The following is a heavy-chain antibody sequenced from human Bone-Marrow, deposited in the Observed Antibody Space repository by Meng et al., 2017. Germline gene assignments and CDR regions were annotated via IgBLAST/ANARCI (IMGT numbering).Heavy chain of an antibody. CDR3: ARERDYGDYAH. J-gene: IGHJ4*02. CDR1: GFTFSSYW. Sequence: GESLKISCAASGFTFSSYWMSWVRQAPGKGLEWVANIKQDGSEKYYVDSVKGRFTISRDNAKNSLYLQMNSLRAEDTAVYYCARERDYGDYAHWGQGTLVTVSS. V-gene: IGHV3-7*01. CDR2: IKQDGSEK. D-gene: IGHD4-17*01.